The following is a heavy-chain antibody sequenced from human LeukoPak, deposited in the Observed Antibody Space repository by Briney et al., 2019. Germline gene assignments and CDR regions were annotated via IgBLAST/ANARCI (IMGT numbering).Heavy chain of an antibody. CDR1: GFAFSRFG. Sequence: GGSLRLPWEASGFAFSRFGLHLVRQAPGKGLGGVSFFRYDGSDKYYADSVKGRFTISRDKSKNTLYLQMNSLRAEDTAVYYCAKLQLYYDILTGPLVDHWGQGTLVSVSS. V-gene: IGHV3-30*02. D-gene: IGHD3-9*01. J-gene: IGHJ4*02. CDR2: FRYDGSDK. CDR3: AKLQLYYDILTGPLVDH.